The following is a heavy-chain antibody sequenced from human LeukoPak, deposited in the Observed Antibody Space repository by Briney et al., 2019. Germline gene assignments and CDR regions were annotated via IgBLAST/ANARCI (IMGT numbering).Heavy chain of an antibody. CDR2: INTNTGNP. J-gene: IGHJ3*02. Sequence: GASVKVSCKASGYTFTSYAMNWVRQAPGQGLEWMGWINTNTGNPTYAQGFTGRFVFSLDTSVSTAYLQISSLKAEDTAVYYCARNDYDSVLNNAFDIWGQGTMVTVSS. CDR3: ARNDYDSVLNNAFDI. V-gene: IGHV7-4-1*02. D-gene: IGHD3-3*01. CDR1: GYTFTSYA.